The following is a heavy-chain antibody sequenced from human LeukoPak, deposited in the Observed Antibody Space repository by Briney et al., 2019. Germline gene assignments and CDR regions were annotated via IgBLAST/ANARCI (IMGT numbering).Heavy chain of an antibody. CDR2: ISTSTTTI. Sequence: GGSLRLSCEASGFTFSSYSMNWVRQAPGKGLEWISYISTSTTTIYYANSVKGRFTISRDNAKKSLYLQMNSLRAEDTAVYYCARGVPKTSYYYYYMDVWGKGTTVTVSS. D-gene: IGHD4-11*01. V-gene: IGHV3-48*01. J-gene: IGHJ6*03. CDR3: ARGVPKTSYYYYYMDV. CDR1: GFTFSSYS.